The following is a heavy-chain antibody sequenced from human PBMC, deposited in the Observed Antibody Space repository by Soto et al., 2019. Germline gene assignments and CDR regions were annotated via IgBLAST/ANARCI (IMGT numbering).Heavy chain of an antibody. CDR2: IWYDGSKK. CDR3: ARDKGRFFELLLPTFDY. Sequence: QVHLVESGGGVVQPGRSLRLSCAASGFTFSSYGMHWVRQAPGKGLEWVAVIWYDGSKKYYADSVKGRFTISRDNSKNTLYLQMNSLSAEDTAVYSCARDKGRFFELLLPTFDYWGQGTLVTVSS. J-gene: IGHJ4*02. CDR1: GFTFSSYG. V-gene: IGHV3-33*01. D-gene: IGHD3-3*01.